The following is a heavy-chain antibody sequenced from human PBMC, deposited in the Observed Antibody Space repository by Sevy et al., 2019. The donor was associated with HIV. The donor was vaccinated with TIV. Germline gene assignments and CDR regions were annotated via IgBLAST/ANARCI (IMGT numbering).Heavy chain of an antibody. CDR1: GYTFTSYG. J-gene: IGHJ4*02. CDR2: IIADNGNT. D-gene: IGHD3-22*01. CDR3: AREVGPVEKYYDSSGYLY. V-gene: IGHV1-18*04. Sequence: ASVKVSCKASGYTFTSYGISWVRQAPGQWLEWMGWIIADNGNTNYAQKLQGGVTMTTDTSTSTAYMELRSLRSDDTAVYYCAREVGPVEKYYDSSGYLYWGQGTLVTVSS.